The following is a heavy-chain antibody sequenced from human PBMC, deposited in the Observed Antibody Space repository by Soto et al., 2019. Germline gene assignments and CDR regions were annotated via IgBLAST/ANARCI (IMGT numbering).Heavy chain of an antibody. D-gene: IGHD5-18*01. CDR1: GYAFTSYY. CDR3: LLWLSTGSDY. J-gene: IGHJ4*02. V-gene: IGHV1-46*01. Sequence: ASVKVSWKASGYAFTSYYMHWVRQASGQGLEWMGIINPSGGSTSYAQKFQGRVTMTRDTSTSTVYMELSSLRSEDTAVYYCLLWLSTGSDYWGQGTLVTVSS. CDR2: INPSGGST.